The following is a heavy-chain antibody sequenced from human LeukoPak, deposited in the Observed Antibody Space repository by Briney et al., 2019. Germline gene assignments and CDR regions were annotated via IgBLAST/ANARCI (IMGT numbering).Heavy chain of an antibody. CDR2: ITQDGSET. CDR3: ARLYQHDSSTYRPVDY. D-gene: IGHD3-22*01. Sequence: GGCLRLSPATSGFILTNYRMSSVPQAPGKGLERVANITQDGSETYYVDSVKGRFTISRDDDKNSLYLQMNSLRAEDTAVYYCARLYQHDSSTYRPVDYWGQGTLVTVSS. V-gene: IGHV3-7*01. J-gene: IGHJ4*02. CDR1: GFILTNYR.